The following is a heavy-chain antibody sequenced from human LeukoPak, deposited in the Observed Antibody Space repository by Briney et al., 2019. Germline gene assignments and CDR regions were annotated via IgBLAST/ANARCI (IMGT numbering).Heavy chain of an antibody. J-gene: IGHJ6*02. Sequence: SETLSLTCAVYGGSFSGYYWSWIRRPPGKGLEWIGEINHSGSTNYNPSLKSRVTISVDTSKNQFSLKLSSVTAADTAVYYCARSPRITIFGVVRSYYYGMDVWGQGTTVTVSS. CDR2: INHSGST. D-gene: IGHD3-3*01. V-gene: IGHV4-34*01. CDR1: GGSFSGYY. CDR3: ARSPRITIFGVVRSYYYGMDV.